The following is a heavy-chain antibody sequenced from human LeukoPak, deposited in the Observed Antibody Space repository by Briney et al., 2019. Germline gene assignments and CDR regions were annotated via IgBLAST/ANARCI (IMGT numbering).Heavy chain of an antibody. CDR3: ARQGAIAGTTIDY. CDR1: GYTFISYW. V-gene: IGHV5-10-1*01. Sequence: KAGEYLRISCKGSGYTFISYWISWVRQMPGKGLEWMGKIDPSDSYSNYSPSFQGHVTISLDKSISTAYLQWSSLKASDTAMYYCARQGAIAGTTIDYWGQGTPVTVPS. D-gene: IGHD1-7*01. J-gene: IGHJ4*02. CDR2: IDPSDSYS.